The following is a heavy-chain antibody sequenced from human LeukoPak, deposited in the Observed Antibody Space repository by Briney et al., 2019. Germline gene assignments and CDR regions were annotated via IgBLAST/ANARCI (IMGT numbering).Heavy chain of an antibody. CDR1: GFTFSSYA. V-gene: IGHV3-30-3*01. Sequence: GGSLRLSCAASGFTFSSYAMHWVRQAPGKGLEWVAVISYDGSNKYYADSVKGRFTISRDNSKNTLYLQMNSLRAEDTAVYYCARDQMPMAVVLLWFGELSLGSYYFDYWGQGTLVTVSS. D-gene: IGHD3-10*01. CDR2: ISYDGSNK. J-gene: IGHJ4*02. CDR3: ARDQMPMAVVLLWFGELSLGSYYFDY.